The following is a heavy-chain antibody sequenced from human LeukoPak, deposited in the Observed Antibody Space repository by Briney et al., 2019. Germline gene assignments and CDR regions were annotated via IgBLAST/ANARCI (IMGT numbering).Heavy chain of an antibody. CDR2: INPNTGDT. V-gene: IGHV1-2*02. D-gene: IGHD2/OR15-2a*01. Sequence: GASVKVSCKASGYTFTGYYLFWVRQAPGQGLEWMGWINPNTGDTRYGQKFQGRVTLTRDSSIRTTYMELSSLRSDDTAVYYCARDERFCNCDNHYPDLGYWGQGTLVTVSS. CDR3: ARDERFCNCDNHYPDLGY. J-gene: IGHJ4*02. CDR1: GYTFTGYY.